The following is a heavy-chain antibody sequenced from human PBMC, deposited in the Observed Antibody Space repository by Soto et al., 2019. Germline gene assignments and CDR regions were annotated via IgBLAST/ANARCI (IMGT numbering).Heavy chain of an antibody. Sequence: ASVKVSCKASGYTFTSYGISWVRQAPGQGLEWMGWISAYNGNTNYAQKLQGRVTMTTDTSTSTAYMELRSLRSDDTAVYYCARLSHPSPTGYHYYYYYYMDVWGKGTTVTVSS. CDR1: GYTFTSYG. CDR3: ARLSHPSPTGYHYYYYYYMDV. CDR2: ISAYNGNT. D-gene: IGHD4-17*01. V-gene: IGHV1-18*01. J-gene: IGHJ6*03.